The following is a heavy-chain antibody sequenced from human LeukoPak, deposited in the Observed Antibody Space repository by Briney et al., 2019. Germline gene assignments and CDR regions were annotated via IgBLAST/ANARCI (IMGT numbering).Heavy chain of an antibody. D-gene: IGHD1-20*01. CDR1: GYTFISSD. Sequence: GASVKVSCKASGYTFISSDIHWVRQATGQGLEWMGWMNPNSGNTGYAQKFQGRVTMTRNTSISTAYMELSSLRSEDTAVYYCARVSQLITGTTFPLYASSMDVWGQGTTVTVSS. J-gene: IGHJ6*02. CDR2: MNPNSGNT. CDR3: ARVSQLITGTTFPLYASSMDV. V-gene: IGHV1-8*01.